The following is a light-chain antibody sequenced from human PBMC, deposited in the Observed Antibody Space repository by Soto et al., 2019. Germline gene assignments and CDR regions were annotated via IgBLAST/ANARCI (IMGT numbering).Light chain of an antibody. J-gene: IGKJ4*01. CDR3: QQSFTTPLT. CDR2: VAS. CDR1: QSIGRF. V-gene: IGKV1-39*01. Sequence: DIQMTQSPSYLSASVGDRVTITCRASQSIGRFLNWHQQKPGKAPNVLINVASTLRSGVPSRFSGSGSGTDFNLTINSLQPEDFATYFCQQSFTTPLTFGGGTKVEIK.